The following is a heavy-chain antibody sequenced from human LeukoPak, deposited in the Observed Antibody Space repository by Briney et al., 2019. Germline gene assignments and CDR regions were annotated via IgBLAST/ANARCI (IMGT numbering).Heavy chain of an antibody. CDR3: ARETGYSGYDSFFDY. Sequence: ASVKVSCKASGGTFSSYAISWVRQAPGQGLEWMGWISAYNGNTNYAQKLQGRVTMTTDTSTSTAYMELRSLRSDDTAVYYCARETGYSGYDSFFDYWGQGTLVTVSS. V-gene: IGHV1-18*01. CDR2: ISAYNGNT. J-gene: IGHJ4*02. D-gene: IGHD5-12*01. CDR1: GGTFSSYA.